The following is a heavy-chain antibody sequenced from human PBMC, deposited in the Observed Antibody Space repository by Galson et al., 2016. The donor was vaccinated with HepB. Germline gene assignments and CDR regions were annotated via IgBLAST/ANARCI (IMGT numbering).Heavy chain of an antibody. CDR1: GFTFRIHG. Sequence: SLRLSCAVSGFTFRIHGIHWVRQAPGKGLEWVAFISYDGSHQSYAGSVKGRFTISRDNSKNTLYLQMNSLRTEDTAVYYCARDRRYDYVWGSYPYFDYWGQGTLVTASS. CDR3: ARDRRYDYVWGSYPYFDY. D-gene: IGHD3-16*02. CDR2: ISYDGSHQ. J-gene: IGHJ4*02. V-gene: IGHV3-30*03.